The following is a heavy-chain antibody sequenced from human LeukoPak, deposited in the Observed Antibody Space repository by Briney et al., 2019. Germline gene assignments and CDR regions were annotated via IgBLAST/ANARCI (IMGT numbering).Heavy chain of an antibody. J-gene: IGHJ4*02. V-gene: IGHV4-59*01. CDR3: ARGTMVRGVIDHYYFDY. Sequence: KASETLSLTCTVSGGSISSYYWSWIRQPPGKGLEWIGYIYYSGSTNYNPSLKSRVTIPVDTSKNQFSLKLSSVTAADTAVYYCARGTMVRGVIDHYYFDYWGQGTLVTVSS. D-gene: IGHD3-10*01. CDR2: IYYSGST. CDR1: GGSISSYY.